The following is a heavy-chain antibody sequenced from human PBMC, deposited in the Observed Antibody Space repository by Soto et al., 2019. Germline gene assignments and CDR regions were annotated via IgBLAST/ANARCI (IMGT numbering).Heavy chain of an antibody. V-gene: IGHV3-30-3*01. Sequence: QVQLVESGGGVVQPGRSLRLSCAASGFTFSSYAMHWVRQAPGKGLEWVAVISYDGSNKYHADSVKGRFTISRDNSKNTLYLQMNSLRAEDTAVYYCARAFYDSRDYWYFDLWGRGTLVTVSS. CDR2: ISYDGSNK. J-gene: IGHJ2*01. D-gene: IGHD3-22*01. CDR3: ARAFYDSRDYWYFDL. CDR1: GFTFSSYA.